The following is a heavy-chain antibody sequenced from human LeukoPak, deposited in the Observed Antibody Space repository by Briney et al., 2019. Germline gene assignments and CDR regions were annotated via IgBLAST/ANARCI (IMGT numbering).Heavy chain of an antibody. CDR3: ARSQSGVFDV. CDR1: GFTFTNYW. CDR2: MNSDGTSI. D-gene: IGHD2-15*01. V-gene: IGHV3-74*01. Sequence: GGSLRLSCVVSGFTFTNYWMQWVRQVPGKGLVWVARMNSDGTSIIHSDSVKGRFTISRDNAENTLYLQMNSLRPEDTALYYCARSQSGVFDVWGQGTMVIVSS. J-gene: IGHJ3*01.